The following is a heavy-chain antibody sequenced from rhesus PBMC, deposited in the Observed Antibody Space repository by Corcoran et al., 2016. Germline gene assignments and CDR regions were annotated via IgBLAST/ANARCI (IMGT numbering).Heavy chain of an antibody. Sequence: QVTLKESGPALVKPTQTLTLTCTFSGFSLSTSGMGVGWIRQPPGKALEWLASIYWDDDKYYSTSMNSKLTIYKDTSKHQVVLTMTNMDPVDTATYYWARGGTTVAAQIDYWGQGVLVTVSS. CDR1: GFSLSTSGMG. CDR3: ARGGTTVAAQIDY. J-gene: IGHJ4*01. D-gene: IGHD4-29*01. V-gene: IGHV2S1*01. CDR2: IYWDDDK.